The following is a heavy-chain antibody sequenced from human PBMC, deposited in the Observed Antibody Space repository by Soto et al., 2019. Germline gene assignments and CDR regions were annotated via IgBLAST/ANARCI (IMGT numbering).Heavy chain of an antibody. CDR3: ASRKITSDAFDI. V-gene: IGHV5-51*01. J-gene: IGHJ3*02. CDR2: IYPRDSDT. CDR1: GDSFTSYW. Sequence: GESLKISCKGSGDSFTSYWIGWVRQMPGKGLEWMGIIYPRDSDTRYRPSFQGQVTISADKSISTAYLQWSSLKASDSAVYYCASRKITSDAFDIWGQGTMVPV.